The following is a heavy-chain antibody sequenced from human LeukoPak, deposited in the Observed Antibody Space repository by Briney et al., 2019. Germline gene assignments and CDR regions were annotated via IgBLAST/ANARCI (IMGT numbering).Heavy chain of an antibody. CDR3: AREVIVVVPAAINWLDP. J-gene: IGHJ5*02. Sequence: GGSLRLSCAASGFTFSSYWMHWVRQAPGKGLVWVSRINSDGSSTSYADSVKGRFTISRDNAKNTLYLQMNSLRAEDTAVYYCAREVIVVVPAAINWLDPWGQGTLVTVSS. CDR1: GFTFSSYW. V-gene: IGHV3-74*01. D-gene: IGHD2-2*01. CDR2: INSDGSST.